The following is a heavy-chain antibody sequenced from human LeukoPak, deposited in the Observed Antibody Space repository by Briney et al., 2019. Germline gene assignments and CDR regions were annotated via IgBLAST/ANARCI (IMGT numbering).Heavy chain of an antibody. CDR2: IYYSGST. J-gene: IGHJ4*02. CDR3: ASGLQSRDGYNYVGVGDY. Sequence: PSETLSPTCTVSGGSISSSSYYWGWIRQPPGKGLEWIGSIYYSGSTYYNPSLKSRVTISVDTSKNQFSLKLSSVTAADTAVYYCASGLQSRDGYNYVGVGDYWGQGTLVTVSS. CDR1: GGSISSSSYY. D-gene: IGHD5-24*01. V-gene: IGHV4-39*01.